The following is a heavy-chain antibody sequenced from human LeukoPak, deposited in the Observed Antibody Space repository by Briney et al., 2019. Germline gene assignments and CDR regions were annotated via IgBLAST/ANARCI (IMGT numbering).Heavy chain of an antibody. Sequence: TSETLSLTCSVSGGSIISYYWSWIRQPPGKGLEWIGYIYYSGSTNYNPSLKSRVTISVDKSKNQFSLKLSSVTAADTAVYYCARGRDTPGYYCYMDVWGKGTTVTVSS. V-gene: IGHV4-59*12. J-gene: IGHJ6*03. D-gene: IGHD1-14*01. CDR1: GGSIISYY. CDR2: IYYSGST. CDR3: ARGRDTPGYYCYMDV.